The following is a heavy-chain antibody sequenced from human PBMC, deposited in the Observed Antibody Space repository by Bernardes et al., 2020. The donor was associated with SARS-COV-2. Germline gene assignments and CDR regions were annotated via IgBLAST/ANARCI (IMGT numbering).Heavy chain of an antibody. V-gene: IGHV3-30*03. D-gene: IGHD6-19*01. CDR2: ISNDGSNT. CDR3: ARDSEFDSSGWIDC. Sequence: GGSLRLSCSASGFTSSNYGMHWVRQAPGQGLGWVALISNDGSNTYYADSVRGRFTISRDNSKKTLYLQINSLRPEDTAIYYCARDSEFDSSGWIDCWGQGALVTVSS. CDR1: GFTSSNYG. J-gene: IGHJ4*02.